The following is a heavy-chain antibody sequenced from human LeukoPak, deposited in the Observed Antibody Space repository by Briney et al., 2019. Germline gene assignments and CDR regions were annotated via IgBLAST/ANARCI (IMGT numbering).Heavy chain of an antibody. D-gene: IGHD6-19*01. V-gene: IGHV3-30*02. Sequence: PGGSLRLSCAASGFTFSSYGMHWVRQAPGKGLEWVAFIRYDGSNKYYADSVKGRFTISRDNSKNTLYLQMNSLRAEDTAVYYCAKDGGGWPYHYYMDVWGKGTTVTISS. CDR1: GFTFSSYG. CDR3: AKDGGGWPYHYYMDV. J-gene: IGHJ6*03. CDR2: IRYDGSNK.